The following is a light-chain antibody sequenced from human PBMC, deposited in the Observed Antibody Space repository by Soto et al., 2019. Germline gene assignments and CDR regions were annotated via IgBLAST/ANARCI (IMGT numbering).Light chain of an antibody. CDR3: QQYGNSPRYS. V-gene: IGKV3-20*01. CDR2: ATS. CDR1: QSVSSNY. Sequence: EIVLTQSPGTLSLSLGERATLSCRASQSVSSNYLAWYQQKPGQAPRLLIYATSSRATGIPDRFSGSGSGTDFTLTISRLEPEDFAVYYCQQYGNSPRYSFCQGTKLEIK. J-gene: IGKJ2*03.